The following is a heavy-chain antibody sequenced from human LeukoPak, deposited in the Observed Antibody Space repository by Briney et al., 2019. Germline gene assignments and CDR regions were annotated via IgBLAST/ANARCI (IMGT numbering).Heavy chain of an antibody. CDR2: SNDSGGT. D-gene: IGHD1-26*01. J-gene: IGHJ6*03. Sequence: SETLSLTCAVYGGTFSGYYWSWLRQPPGKRLEWVGESNDSGGTNYNPSLKSRVTISADKSKNQVSLRLTSVTAADTAVYYCARLSVIVGAALEYYYYYMDVWGQGTTVTVSS. CDR1: GGTFSGYY. CDR3: ARLSVIVGAALEYYYYYMDV. V-gene: IGHV4-34*01.